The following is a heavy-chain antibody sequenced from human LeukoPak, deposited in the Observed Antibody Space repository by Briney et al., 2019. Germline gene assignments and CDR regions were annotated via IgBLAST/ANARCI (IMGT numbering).Heavy chain of an antibody. CDR2: ISAYNGNT. J-gene: IGHJ4*02. Sequence: GASVKVSCKASGGTFSSYAISWVRQAPGQGLEWMGWISAYNGNTNYAQKLQGRVTMTTDTSTSTAYMELRSLRSDDTAVYYCARDWNDRSFDYWGQGTLVTVSS. V-gene: IGHV1-18*01. CDR1: GGTFSSYA. CDR3: ARDWNDRSFDY. D-gene: IGHD1-1*01.